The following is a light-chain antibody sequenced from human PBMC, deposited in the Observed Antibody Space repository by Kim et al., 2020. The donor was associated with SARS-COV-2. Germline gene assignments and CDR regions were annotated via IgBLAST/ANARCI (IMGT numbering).Light chain of an antibody. J-gene: IGLJ1*01. V-gene: IGLV2-14*04. Sequence: GQSITISCTGTSSDVGGYNYVSWYQQHPGKAPKLMIYDVSNRPSGVSNRFSASKSGNTASLTISGLQADDEADYYCKSYRRASTYVLGTGTKVTVL. CDR2: DVS. CDR1: SSDVGGYNY. CDR3: KSYRRASTYV.